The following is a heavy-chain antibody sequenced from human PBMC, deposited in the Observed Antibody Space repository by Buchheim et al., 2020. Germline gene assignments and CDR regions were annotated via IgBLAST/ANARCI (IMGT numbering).Heavy chain of an antibody. V-gene: IGHV1-69*06. D-gene: IGHD1-26*01. Sequence: QVQLVQSGAEVKKPESSVSVSCKTSGGTFSDYYISWARQAPGQGLEWMGGIIPNLGTTKYAQKFQGTATFTADRSPRTALMELSSLKSEDTAVYYCASDVGTFVGASDYWGQGTL. CDR1: GGTFSDYY. CDR3: ASDVGTFVGASDY. CDR2: IIPNLGTT. J-gene: IGHJ4*02.